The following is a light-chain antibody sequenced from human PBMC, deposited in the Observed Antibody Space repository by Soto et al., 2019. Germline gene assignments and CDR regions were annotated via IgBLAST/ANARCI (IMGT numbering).Light chain of an antibody. CDR2: KIS. Sequence: DVVMTQSPLSLPVTLGQPASISCRSSQSLLSSHGNTYLNWFQQRPGQSPRRVIYKISNRDSGVPVKFSGSGSVTDFTLKISWVEAEDVGIYYCMQGAHVPPWTFGQGTKVEIK. CDR3: MQGAHVPPWT. CDR1: QSLLSSHGNTY. J-gene: IGKJ1*01. V-gene: IGKV2-30*01.